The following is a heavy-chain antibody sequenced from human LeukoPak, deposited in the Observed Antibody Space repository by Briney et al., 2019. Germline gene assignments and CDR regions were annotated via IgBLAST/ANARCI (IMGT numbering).Heavy chain of an antibody. CDR1: GFTFSSYS. J-gene: IGHJ4*02. Sequence: PGGSLRLSCAASGFTFSSYSMNWVRQAPGKGLEWVSSISSSSSYIYYADSVKGRFTISRDNAKNSLYLQMNSLRAEDTAVYYCARDRIAAAGTPFDYWGQGTLVTVSS. D-gene: IGHD6-13*01. CDR3: ARDRIAAAGTPFDY. V-gene: IGHV3-21*01. CDR2: ISSSSSYI.